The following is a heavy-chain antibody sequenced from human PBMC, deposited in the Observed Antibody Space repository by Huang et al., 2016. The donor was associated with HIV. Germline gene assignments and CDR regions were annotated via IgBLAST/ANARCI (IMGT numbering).Heavy chain of an antibody. V-gene: IGHV1-18*01. Sequence: QVQLVQSGGEVKQPGASVRVSCKASGYDFGSYGMRWVRQAPGQGLEWLGWIGSDSRDTRTAQKCQGRVTMTTDRSATKTYMELRSLRYDDTAVYYCARDTYYTDIWKRNDASFLWGQGTMITVYS. D-gene: IGHD3-22*01. CDR1: GYDFGSYG. J-gene: IGHJ3*01. CDR3: ARDTYYTDIWKRNDASFL. CDR2: IGSDSRDT.